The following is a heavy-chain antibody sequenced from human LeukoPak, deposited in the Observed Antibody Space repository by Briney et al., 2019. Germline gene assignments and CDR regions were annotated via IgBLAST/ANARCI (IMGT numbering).Heavy chain of an antibody. CDR1: GFTFSSYS. CDR2: ITSSSSYI. CDR3: ARYRFVVGATDSFDI. Sequence: GGSLRLSCAASGFTFSSYSMSWVRQASGKGLEWVSSITSSSSYIYYADSVKGRFTISRDNAKNSLYLQMNSLRAEDTALYYCARYRFVVGATDSFDIWGQGTMVTVSS. D-gene: IGHD1-26*01. V-gene: IGHV3-21*01. J-gene: IGHJ3*02.